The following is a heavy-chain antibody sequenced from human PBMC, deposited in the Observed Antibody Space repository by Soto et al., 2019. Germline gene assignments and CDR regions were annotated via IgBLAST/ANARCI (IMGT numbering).Heavy chain of an antibody. Sequence: SETLSLTCTVSGGSISSYYWSWIRQPPGKGLEWIGNIYYSGSTNYNPSLKSRVTISVDTSKNKFSMKLSSVTAADTAVYYCARHHCSSTSCYTGIYYYYGMDVWGQGTTVTVSS. D-gene: IGHD2-2*02. V-gene: IGHV4-59*08. J-gene: IGHJ6*02. CDR2: IYYSGST. CDR1: GGSISSYY. CDR3: ARHHCSSTSCYTGIYYYYGMDV.